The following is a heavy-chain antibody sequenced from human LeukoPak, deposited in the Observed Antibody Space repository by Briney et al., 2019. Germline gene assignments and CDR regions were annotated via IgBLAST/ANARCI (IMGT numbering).Heavy chain of an antibody. CDR1: GGSISSYY. Sequence: SETLSLTCTVSGGSISSYYWNWIRQPAGKGLEWIGLIYTSGSTKYNPSLQSRVTISVDTSKNQFSLSLSSVTAADTAVYYCARQYALWGQGTLVTVSS. V-gene: IGHV4-4*07. CDR2: IYTSGST. D-gene: IGHD2-2*01. J-gene: IGHJ4*02. CDR3: ARQYAL.